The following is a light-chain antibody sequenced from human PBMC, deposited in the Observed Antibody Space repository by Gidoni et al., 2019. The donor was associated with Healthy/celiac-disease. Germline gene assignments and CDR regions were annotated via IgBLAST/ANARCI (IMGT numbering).Light chain of an antibody. CDR3: QQLNSYPRT. CDR2: AAS. V-gene: IGKV1-9*01. CDR1: QGISSY. J-gene: IGKJ2*01. Sequence: DIQLTHSPSFLSASVGDRVTITCRASQGISSYLAWYQQKPGKAPTLLIYAASTLQSGVPSRFSGSGSGTEFTLTISSLQPEDFATYYCQQLNSYPRTFGQGTKLEIK.